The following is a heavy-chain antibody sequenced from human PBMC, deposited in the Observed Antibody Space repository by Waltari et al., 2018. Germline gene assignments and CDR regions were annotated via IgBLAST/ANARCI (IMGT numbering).Heavy chain of an antibody. CDR2: INPNSGNT. Sequence: QVQLVQSGAEVKKPGSTVKFSCKASGGTFSSYAISWGRQATGQGLEWMGWINPNSGNTGYAQKFQGRVTMTRNTSISTAYMELSSLRSEDTAVYYCARGPGGLAYFDYWGQGTLVTVSS. CDR3: ARGPGGLAYFDY. V-gene: IGHV1-8*02. D-gene: IGHD3-16*01. J-gene: IGHJ4*02. CDR1: GGTFSSYA.